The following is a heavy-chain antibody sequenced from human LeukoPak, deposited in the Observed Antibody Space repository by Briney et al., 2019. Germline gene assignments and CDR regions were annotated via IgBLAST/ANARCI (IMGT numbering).Heavy chain of an antibody. CDR3: ARGGSYFPYYFDY. Sequence: ASVKVSCKASGGTFSSYAISWVRQAPGQGLEWMGGIIPIFGTANYAQKFQGRVTITADESTSTAYMELSSLRSEDTAVYYCARGGSYFPYYFDYWGQGTLVTVSS. CDR1: GGTFSSYA. CDR2: IIPIFGTA. J-gene: IGHJ4*02. V-gene: IGHV1-69*01. D-gene: IGHD1-26*01.